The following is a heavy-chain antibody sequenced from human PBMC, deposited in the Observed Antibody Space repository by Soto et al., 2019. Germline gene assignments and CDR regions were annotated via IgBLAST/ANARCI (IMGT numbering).Heavy chain of an antibody. CDR3: AREHYDSSGYYRIDS. Sequence: QVQLVESGGGVAQPGRSLRVSCAASGFTFSGYAMHWVRQAPGKGLEWVAIIGYDGSLESYAESVKGRFTISRDNSNNTLFLLMNSLRPEDTAVYDCAREHYDSSGYYRIDSWGQGTLVTVSS. D-gene: IGHD3-22*01. CDR2: IGYDGSLE. CDR1: GFTFSGYA. V-gene: IGHV3-30-3*01. J-gene: IGHJ4*02.